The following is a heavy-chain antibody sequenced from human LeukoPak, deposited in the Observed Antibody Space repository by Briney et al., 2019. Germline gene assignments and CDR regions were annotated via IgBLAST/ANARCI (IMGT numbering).Heavy chain of an antibody. V-gene: IGHV3-11*01. CDR2: ISSSGSTI. Sequence: PGGSLRLSCAASGFTFSDFYMSWIRQAPGKGLEWVSYISSSGSTIYYADSVKGRFTISRDNAKNSLYLQMNSLRAEDTAVYYCARRRYNWNAINYWGQGTLVTVSS. CDR1: GFTFSDFY. D-gene: IGHD1-20*01. J-gene: IGHJ4*02. CDR3: ARRRYNWNAINY.